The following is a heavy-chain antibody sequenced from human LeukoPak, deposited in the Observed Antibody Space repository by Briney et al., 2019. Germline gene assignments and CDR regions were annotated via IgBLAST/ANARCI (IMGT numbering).Heavy chain of an antibody. J-gene: IGHJ4*02. CDR1: GFTFDDYA. CDR3: AKGSPLIDYGSSGYYPHPDY. CDR2: ISGDGGST. V-gene: IGHV3-43*02. Sequence: GGSLRLSCAASGFTFDDYAMHWVRQAPGKGLEWASLISGDGGSTYYADSVKGRFTISRDNSKNSLYLQMNSLRTEDTALYYCAKGSPLIDYGSSGYYPHPDYWGQGTLVPVSS. D-gene: IGHD3-22*01.